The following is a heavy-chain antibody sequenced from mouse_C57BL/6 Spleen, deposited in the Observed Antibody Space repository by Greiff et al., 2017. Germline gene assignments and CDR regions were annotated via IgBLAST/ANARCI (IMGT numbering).Heavy chain of an antibody. D-gene: IGHD2-12*01. CDR3: AREGGTIVSRGWYLDV. V-gene: IGHV1-53*01. CDR1: GYTFTSYW. Sequence: QVQLQQPGTELVKPGASVKLSCKASGYTFTSYWMHWVKQRPGQGLEWIGNINPSNGGTNYNQKFKSKATLTVDKSSSTAYMQLRSLTSEDSAVYDCAREGGTIVSRGWYLDVWGTGTTVTVSS. CDR2: INPSNGGT. J-gene: IGHJ1*03.